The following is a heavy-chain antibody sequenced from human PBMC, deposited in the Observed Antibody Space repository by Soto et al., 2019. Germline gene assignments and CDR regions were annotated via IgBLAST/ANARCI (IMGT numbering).Heavy chain of an antibody. Sequence: QVQLVQSGAEVKKPGASVKVSCKVSGYTLTELSMHWVRQAPGKGLEWMGGFDPEDGETIYAQKFQGRVTMTEATSTDTAYRELSSLRSEDTAVYYCATDTIFDLEKNYYGMDVWGQGTTVTVSS. V-gene: IGHV1-24*01. CDR1: GYTLTELS. CDR2: FDPEDGET. J-gene: IGHJ6*02. D-gene: IGHD2-2*01. CDR3: ATDTIFDLEKNYYGMDV.